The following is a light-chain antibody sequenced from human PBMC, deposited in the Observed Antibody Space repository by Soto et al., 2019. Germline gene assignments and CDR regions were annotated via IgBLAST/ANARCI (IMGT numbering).Light chain of an antibody. V-gene: IGKV2-28*01. J-gene: IGKJ1*01. CDR3: MQALQTPPT. CDR1: QSLLHSNGYNY. CDR2: LGS. Sequence: DIVMTQSPLSLPVTPGEPASISCRSSQSLLHSNGYNYLDWYLQKPGQSPQLLIYLGSNRASGVPDRFIGSGSGTDFTLKISRLEAEDVGVYYCMQALQTPPTFGQGTKVEIK.